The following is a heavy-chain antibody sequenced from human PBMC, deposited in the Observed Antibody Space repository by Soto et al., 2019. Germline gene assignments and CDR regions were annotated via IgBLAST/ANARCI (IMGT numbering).Heavy chain of an antibody. V-gene: IGHV3-74*01. CDR3: ASGGGLYSPGY. Sequence: EVQLVESGGGLVQPGGSLRLSCAVSGFTFSSYWMHWVRQAPGKGLIWVSLITTDGGTTNYADSVKGRFTISRDNAKNTLYRQMNSLRVEDSAVYYWASGGGLYSPGYWGQGTLVTVSS. CDR2: ITTDGGTT. J-gene: IGHJ4*02. D-gene: IGHD6-19*01. CDR1: GFTFSSYW.